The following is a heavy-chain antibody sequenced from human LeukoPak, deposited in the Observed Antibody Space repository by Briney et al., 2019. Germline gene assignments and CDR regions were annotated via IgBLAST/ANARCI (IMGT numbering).Heavy chain of an antibody. D-gene: IGHD4/OR15-4a*01. V-gene: IGHV4-34*01. J-gene: IGHJ3*02. CDR3: ARGLMVVKGAFDI. CDR2: INHSGST. Sequence: PSETLSLTCAVYGGSFSGYYWSWIRQPPGKGLEWIGEINHSGSTNYNPSLKSRVTISVDTSKNQFSLKLSSVTAADTAVYYCARGLMVVKGAFDIWGQGTKVTVSS. CDR1: GGSFSGYY.